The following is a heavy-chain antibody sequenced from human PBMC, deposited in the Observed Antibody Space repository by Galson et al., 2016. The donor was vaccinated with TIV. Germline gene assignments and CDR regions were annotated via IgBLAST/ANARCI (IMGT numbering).Heavy chain of an antibody. D-gene: IGHD3-22*01. CDR1: GYTFSNYG. Sequence: SVKVSCKASGYTFSNYGVSWVRQAPGQGLERMGWISAFDGNTHYTQTLQGRVSMTTDTSTSTAYMGLRSLRSDDTAIYYCARDRGSMTMILVIDYYYGMDVWGQGTTVTVSS. V-gene: IGHV1-18*04. CDR3: ARDRGSMTMILVIDYYYGMDV. CDR2: ISAFDGNT. J-gene: IGHJ6*02.